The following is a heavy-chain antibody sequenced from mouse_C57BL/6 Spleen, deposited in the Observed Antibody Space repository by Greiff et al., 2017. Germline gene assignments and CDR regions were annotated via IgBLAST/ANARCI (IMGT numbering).Heavy chain of an antibody. Sequence: QVQLQQPGAELVKPGASVKMSCKASGYTFTSYWITWVKQRPGQGLEWIGDIYPGSGSTNYNEKFKSKATLTVDTSSSTAYMQLSSLTSEDSAVYYCARNYYGNYVLAYWGQGTLVTVSA. CDR1: GYTFTSYW. CDR2: IYPGSGST. J-gene: IGHJ3*01. V-gene: IGHV1-55*01. CDR3: ARNYYGNYVLAY. D-gene: IGHD2-1*01.